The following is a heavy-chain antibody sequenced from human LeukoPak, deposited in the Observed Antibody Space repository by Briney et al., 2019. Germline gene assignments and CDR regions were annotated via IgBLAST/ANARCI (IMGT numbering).Heavy chain of an antibody. CDR3: ASEGPRIITGWYFDL. CDR1: GFTFSSYE. D-gene: IGHD3-22*01. CDR2: ISSSGSTI. Sequence: GGALILSCAAPGFTFSSYEMNWVRQAPGKVLERDSYISSSGSTIYYADSVNRRFTFYRHKAKIYLYLQMNSRRADHMAVYYCASEGPRIITGWYFDLWGRGTLVTVSS. J-gene: IGHJ2*01. V-gene: IGHV3-48*03.